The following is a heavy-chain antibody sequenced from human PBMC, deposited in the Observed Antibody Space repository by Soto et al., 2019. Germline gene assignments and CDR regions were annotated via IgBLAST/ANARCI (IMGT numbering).Heavy chain of an antibody. D-gene: IGHD6-13*01. V-gene: IGHV1-69*01. Sequence: QAQVVQSGAEVRKPGSSVKLSCKASEGTFNSYAIAWVRQAPGQGLEWMGGIIPYYNTLNYAQKFQDRVTLTADDSTNTVYMELRSLRSDDAAVCFCASGPTRWSPSIFDSWAPGSLVTVSS. CDR2: IIPYYNTL. J-gene: IGHJ4*02. CDR1: EGTFNSYA. CDR3: ASGPTRWSPSIFDS.